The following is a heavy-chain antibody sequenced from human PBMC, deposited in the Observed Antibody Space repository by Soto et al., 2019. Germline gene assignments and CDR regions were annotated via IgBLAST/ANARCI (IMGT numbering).Heavy chain of an antibody. CDR3: ARAVAVAADFDY. J-gene: IGHJ4*02. Sequence: QVQVVQSGAEEKKPGASVKVSCTASGYTFTGYAMHWVRQAPGQRLEWMGWINAGNGNTKYSQKFQGRVTITRDTSASTAYRELSSLRSEDTAVYYCARAVAVAADFDYWGQGTLVTVSS. CDR1: GYTFTGYA. CDR2: INAGNGNT. D-gene: IGHD6-19*01. V-gene: IGHV1-3*05.